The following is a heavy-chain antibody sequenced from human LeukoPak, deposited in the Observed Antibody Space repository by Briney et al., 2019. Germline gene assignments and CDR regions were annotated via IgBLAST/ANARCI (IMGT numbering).Heavy chain of an antibody. Sequence: GGSLRLSCAASGFTFDDYAMHWVRQAPGKGLGWVSGISWNSGSIGYADSVKGRFTISRDNAKNSLYLQMNSLRAEDTALYYCAQEIGHYGMDVWGQGTTVTVSS. CDR1: GFTFDDYA. D-gene: IGHD2/OR15-2a*01. CDR3: AQEIGHYGMDV. V-gene: IGHV3-9*01. J-gene: IGHJ6*02. CDR2: ISWNSGSI.